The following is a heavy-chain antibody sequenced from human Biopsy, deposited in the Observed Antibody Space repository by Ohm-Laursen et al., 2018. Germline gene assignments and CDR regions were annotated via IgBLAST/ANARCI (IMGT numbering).Heavy chain of an antibody. Sequence: TLSLTCAVYGESFNGYYWSWIRQTPGKGLEWIGEINHSGRTNYNPSLKSRFTTSVDTSKNHFSLKVRYVTAADTAVYYCVRGVDYYDPYHYYALDVWGQGTTVTVSS. D-gene: IGHD3-22*01. V-gene: IGHV4-34*01. CDR1: GESFNGYY. J-gene: IGHJ6*02. CDR2: INHSGRT. CDR3: VRGVDYYDPYHYYALDV.